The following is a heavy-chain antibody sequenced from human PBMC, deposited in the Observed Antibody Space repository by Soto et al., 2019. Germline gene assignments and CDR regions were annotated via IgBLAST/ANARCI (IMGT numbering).Heavy chain of an antibody. CDR3: ARVGKDARGRLDY. V-gene: IGHV4-34*01. CDR2: INHSGST. CDR1: GGSFSGYY. Sequence: SETLSLTCAVYGGSFSGYYWSWIRQPPGKGLEWIGEINHSGSTNYNPSLKSRVTISVDTSKNQFSLKLSSVTAADTAVYYCARVGKDARGRLDYWGQGTLVTVSS. J-gene: IGHJ4*02. D-gene: IGHD6-6*01.